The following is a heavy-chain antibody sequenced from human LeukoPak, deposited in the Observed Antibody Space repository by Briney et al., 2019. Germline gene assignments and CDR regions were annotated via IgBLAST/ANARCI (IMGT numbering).Heavy chain of an antibody. J-gene: IGHJ4*02. CDR3: ATHRNYREPELDY. CDR1: GVSISSYY. Sequence: SETLSLTCTVSGVSISSYYWSWIRQPPRKGLEWIGYIYYSGSSNYNPSLKSRVTISVDTSKNRFSLKLGSVTAADTAVYYCATHRNYREPELDYWGQGTLVTVSS. V-gene: IGHV4-59*08. CDR2: IYYSGSS. D-gene: IGHD1-7*01.